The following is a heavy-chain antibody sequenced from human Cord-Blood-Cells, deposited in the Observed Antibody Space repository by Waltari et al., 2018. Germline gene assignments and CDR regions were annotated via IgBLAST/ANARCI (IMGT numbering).Heavy chain of an antibody. CDR3: ARGIAANIRGYFDY. CDR1: GGTFSSYA. Sequence: QVQLVQSGAEVKKPGSSVKVSCKASGGTFSSYAISWVRQAPGQGLEWMGGIIPIFGTANYAQKFQGRGTITADESTSTAYMELSSLRSEDTAVYYCARGIAANIRGYFDYWGQGTLVTVSS. J-gene: IGHJ4*02. D-gene: IGHD6-25*01. CDR2: IIPIFGTA. V-gene: IGHV1-69*01.